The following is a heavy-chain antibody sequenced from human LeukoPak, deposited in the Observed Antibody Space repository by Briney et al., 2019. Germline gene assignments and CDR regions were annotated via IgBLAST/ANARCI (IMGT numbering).Heavy chain of an antibody. J-gene: IGHJ4*02. CDR3: TSFETRGTGDFDC. CDR2: TSSDSRYI. V-gene: IGHV3-21*06. D-gene: IGHD3/OR15-3a*01. Sequence: GESLRLSCAASGFTFSSHSMNWVRQTPQKGLEWVSSTSSDSRYIFYRDSVKGRFTISRDNAENSVYLQMNSLRAEDTAVYYCTSFETRGTGDFDCWGQGTLVTVSS. CDR1: GFTFSSHS.